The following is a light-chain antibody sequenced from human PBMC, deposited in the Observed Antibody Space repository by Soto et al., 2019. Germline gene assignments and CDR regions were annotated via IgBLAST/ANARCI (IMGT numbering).Light chain of an antibody. V-gene: IGKV3-20*01. Sequence: EIVLTQSPGTLSLSPGERATLSCRASQAISSNCLVWYQVKSGRAPRVLIHSASIRATDIPDRFIGGGSGKDLSLTSSILLLEDFTVYYCQQCGSPPFIFGRGTNVDIK. CDR3: QQCGSPPFI. CDR1: QAISSNC. CDR2: SAS. J-gene: IGKJ3*01.